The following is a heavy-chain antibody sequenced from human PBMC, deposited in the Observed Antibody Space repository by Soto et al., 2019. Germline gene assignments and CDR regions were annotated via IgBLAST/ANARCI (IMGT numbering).Heavy chain of an antibody. J-gene: IGHJ4*02. Sequence: EVELLESGGGLVQPGGSLRLSCAASGFTFSGFAMTWVRQVPGKGLEWVSSISAGDDSTYYADSVKGRFAISRDNSKNTLYLQTNSLRADDTALYHCAKGGTAYSPHRDCWGQGTLVTVSS. CDR3: AKGGTAYSPHRDC. D-gene: IGHD2-15*01. CDR1: GFTFSGFA. V-gene: IGHV3-23*01. CDR2: ISAGDDST.